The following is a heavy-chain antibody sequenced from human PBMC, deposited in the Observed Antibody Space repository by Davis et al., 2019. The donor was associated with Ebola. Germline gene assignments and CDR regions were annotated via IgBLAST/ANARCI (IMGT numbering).Heavy chain of an antibody. J-gene: IGHJ5*02. CDR3: ARGRKVAKMGSWFDP. CDR1: GYMFTSYY. V-gene: IGHV1-46*01. CDR2: MYTSGGTT. D-gene: IGHD5-12*01. Sequence: AASVKVSCKASGYMFTSYYVHWVRQAPGQELEWMGMMYTSGGTTTYARKFQGRVTMTRDTSISTAYMELSSLTSEDTAVYYCARGRKVAKMGSWFDPWGQGTLVTVSS.